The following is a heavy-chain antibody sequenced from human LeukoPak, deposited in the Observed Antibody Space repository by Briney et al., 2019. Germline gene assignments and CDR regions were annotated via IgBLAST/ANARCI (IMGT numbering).Heavy chain of an antibody. D-gene: IGHD3-22*01. CDR3: AREPNYYDSSGYFDY. CDR2: ISYDGINK. J-gene: IGHJ4*02. Sequence: GGSLRLSCAASGFTFSSYAMHWVRQAPGKGLGWVAVISYDGINKYYADSVKGRFTISRDNSKNTLYLQMNSLRAEDTAVYYCAREPNYYDSSGYFDYWGQGTLVTVSS. CDR1: GFTFSSYA. V-gene: IGHV3-30-3*01.